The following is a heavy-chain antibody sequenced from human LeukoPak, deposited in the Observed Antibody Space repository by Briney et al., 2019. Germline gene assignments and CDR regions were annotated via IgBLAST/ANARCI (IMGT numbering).Heavy chain of an antibody. V-gene: IGHV3-7*01. J-gene: IGHJ5*02. Sequence: PAGGSLRLSCAASGFTFSSYWMNWVRQAPGKGLEWVANIKQDGTEKYYVDSVKGRFTISRDNAKNSLYLQMNSLRAEDTAVYYCARPYCTSTNCYINWFDPWGQGTLVTVSS. D-gene: IGHD2-2*02. CDR2: IKQDGTEK. CDR1: GFTFSSYW. CDR3: ARPYCTSTNCYINWFDP.